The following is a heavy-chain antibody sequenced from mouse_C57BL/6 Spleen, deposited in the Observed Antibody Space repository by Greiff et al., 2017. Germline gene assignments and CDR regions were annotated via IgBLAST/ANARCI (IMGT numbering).Heavy chain of an antibody. V-gene: IGHV1-4*01. D-gene: IGHD2-4*01. CDR1: GYTFTSYT. J-gene: IGHJ4*01. CDR3: ARDYDYAYAMDY. CDR2: INPSSGYT. Sequence: QVQLQQSGAELARPGASVKMSCKASGYTFTSYTMHWVKQRPGQGLEWIGYINPSSGYTKYNQKFKDKATLTADKSSSTAYMQLSSLTSEDSAVYYCARDYDYAYAMDYWGQGTSVTVSS.